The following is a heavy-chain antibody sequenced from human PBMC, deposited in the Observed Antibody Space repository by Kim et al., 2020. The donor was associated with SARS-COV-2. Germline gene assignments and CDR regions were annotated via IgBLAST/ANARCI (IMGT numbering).Heavy chain of an antibody. V-gene: IGHV4-59*01. Sequence: PSLKSRVPISVDTSKNQFSLKLSSVTAADTAVYYWARDLGGSSWYYYGMDVWGQGTTVTVSS. J-gene: IGHJ6*02. D-gene: IGHD6-13*01. CDR3: ARDLGGSSWYYYGMDV.